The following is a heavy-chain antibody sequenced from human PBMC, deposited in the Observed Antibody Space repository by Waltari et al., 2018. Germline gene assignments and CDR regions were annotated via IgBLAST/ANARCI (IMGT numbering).Heavy chain of an antibody. Sequence: QVQLQASGPGLVKPSGTLSLTCAVSGGSIGSGNWCSRVRQRPGKGLEWIGEIYHSGSTNYNPSLKSRVTISVDKSKNQFSLKLSSVTAADTAVYYCASTTIFGVLDYWGQGTLVTVSS. V-gene: IGHV4-4*02. CDR2: IYHSGST. CDR3: ASTTIFGVLDY. CDR1: GGSIGSGNW. J-gene: IGHJ4*02. D-gene: IGHD1-1*01.